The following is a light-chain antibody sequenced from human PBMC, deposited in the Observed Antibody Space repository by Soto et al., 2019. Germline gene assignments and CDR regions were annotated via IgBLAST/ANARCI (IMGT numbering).Light chain of an antibody. J-gene: IGKJ1*01. CDR1: QSISSNY. CDR2: GAS. CDR3: QQYDDSMT. V-gene: IGKV3-20*01. Sequence: EIVLTQSPGTLSLSPGERATLSCRAIQSISSNYLAWYQQKPGQAARLLIYGASTRATGIPDRFSGSGSGTDFTLTISRLEPEDFAVYHCQQYDDSMTFGQGTKVDIK.